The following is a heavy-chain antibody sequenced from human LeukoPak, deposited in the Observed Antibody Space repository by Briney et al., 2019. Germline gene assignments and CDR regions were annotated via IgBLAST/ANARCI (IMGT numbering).Heavy chain of an antibody. J-gene: IGHJ4*02. Sequence: SVKVSCKASGGTFNSFAISWVRQAPGQGLEWMGGIIPIFGTANYAQKFQGRVTITADESTSTAYMELSSLRSEDTAVYYCARGTTMVTNYFDYWGQGTLVTVSS. V-gene: IGHV1-69*13. CDR1: GGTFNSFA. CDR3: ARGTTMVTNYFDY. CDR2: IIPIFGTA. D-gene: IGHD5-18*01.